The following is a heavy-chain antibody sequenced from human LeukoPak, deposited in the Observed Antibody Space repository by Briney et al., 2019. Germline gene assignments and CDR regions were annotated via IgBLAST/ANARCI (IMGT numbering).Heavy chain of an antibody. D-gene: IGHD6-19*01. J-gene: IGHJ5*01. V-gene: IGHV3-7*04. CDR1: GFTFSTFW. Sequence: GGSLRLSCAAFGFTFSTFWMIWFRQAPGKGMEWVANINPGESNKQYVDSVKGRFTISRDNAKNSLYLQMNSLRAEDTAVYYCARVAAVGHPSWFDSWGQGTLVTVSS. CDR2: INPGESNK. CDR3: ARVAAVGHPSWFDS.